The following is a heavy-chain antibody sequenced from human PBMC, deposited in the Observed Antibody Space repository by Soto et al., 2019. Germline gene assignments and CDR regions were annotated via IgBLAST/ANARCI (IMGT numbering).Heavy chain of an antibody. CDR2: IYYSGST. D-gene: IGHD2-21*02. Sequence: QVQLQESGPGLVKPSQTLSLTCTVSGGSISSGAYYWSWIRQHPGKGLEWIGYIYYSGSTHYNPSLKSRLTISLDTSKNQFSLRVSSVTAADTAVYYCAREVTAMRGFDYWGQGTLVTVSS. CDR3: AREVTAMRGFDY. J-gene: IGHJ4*02. V-gene: IGHV4-31*03. CDR1: GGSISSGAYY.